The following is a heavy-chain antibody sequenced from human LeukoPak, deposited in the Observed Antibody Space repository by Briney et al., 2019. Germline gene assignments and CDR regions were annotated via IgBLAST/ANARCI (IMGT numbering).Heavy chain of an antibody. CDR2: ISGSGGST. J-gene: IGHJ4*02. V-gene: IGHV3-23*01. CDR1: GFTFSSYA. D-gene: IGHD3-22*01. CDR3: AKDTTPYYYDSSGYYGWYFDY. Sequence: GGSLRLSCAASGFTFSSYAMSWVRQAPGKGLEWVSAISGSGGSTYYADSVKGRFTIARDNSQNTLYLQKNSLRAEDTAVYYCAKDTTPYYYDSSGYYGWYFDYWGQGTLVTVSS.